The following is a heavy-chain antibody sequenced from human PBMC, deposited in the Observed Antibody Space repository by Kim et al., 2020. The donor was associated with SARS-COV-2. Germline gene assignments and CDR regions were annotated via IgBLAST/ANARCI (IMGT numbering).Heavy chain of an antibody. CDR2: ISSTSSYI. Sequence: GGSLRLSCAASGFTFSPYNMNWVRQAPGKGLEWLSSISSTSSYIYYADSVRGRFTISRDNAKSSLFLQMNSLRVEDTAIYYCARQAIELERRGVFDIWG. CDR1: GFTFSPYN. J-gene: IGHJ3*02. V-gene: IGHV3-21*01. D-gene: IGHD1-1*01. CDR3: ARQAIELERRGVFDI.